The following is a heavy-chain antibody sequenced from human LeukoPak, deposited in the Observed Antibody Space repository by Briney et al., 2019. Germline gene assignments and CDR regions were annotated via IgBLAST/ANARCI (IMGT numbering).Heavy chain of an antibody. J-gene: IGHJ4*02. D-gene: IGHD4-23*01. CDR1: GGSISSGSYY. CDR2: IYTSRST. CDR3: ARGRFPTGVVTSGEYFDY. Sequence: SETLSLTCTVSGGSISSGSYYWSWIRQPAGKGLEWIGRIYTSRSTNYNSSLKSRVTISVDTSKNQFSLKLSSVTAAATVVYCCARGRFPTGVVTSGEYFDYWGQGTLVTVSS. V-gene: IGHV4-61*02.